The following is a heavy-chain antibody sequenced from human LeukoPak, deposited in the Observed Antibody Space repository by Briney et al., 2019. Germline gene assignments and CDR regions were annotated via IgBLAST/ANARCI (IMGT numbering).Heavy chain of an antibody. D-gene: IGHD2-2*01. Sequence: SETLSLTCTVSGGSISSSSYYWGWIRQPPGKGLEWIGSIYYSGSTYCNPSLKSRVTISVDTSKNQFSLKLSSVTAADTAVYYCARERNRYCTTTSCHTVNWFDPWGQGTLVIVSS. CDR3: ARERNRYCTTTSCHTVNWFDP. CDR2: IYYSGST. CDR1: GGSISSSSYY. V-gene: IGHV4-39*07. J-gene: IGHJ5*02.